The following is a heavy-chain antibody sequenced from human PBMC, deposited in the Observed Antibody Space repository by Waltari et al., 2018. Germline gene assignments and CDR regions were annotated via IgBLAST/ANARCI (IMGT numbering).Heavy chain of an antibody. Sequence: EVLLLESGGGFVQPGGSRILACSASGVTFSRNAMSWVRQAPGKGLEWVSTISGSGENTYYADSVKGRFSISRDNSKNTLSLQMNSLRAEDTARYFCAKDLSSSEGGQGTLVTVSS. D-gene: IGHD6-25*01. CDR3: AKDLSSSE. CDR2: ISGSGENT. V-gene: IGHV3-23*01. CDR1: GVTFSRNA. J-gene: IGHJ4*02.